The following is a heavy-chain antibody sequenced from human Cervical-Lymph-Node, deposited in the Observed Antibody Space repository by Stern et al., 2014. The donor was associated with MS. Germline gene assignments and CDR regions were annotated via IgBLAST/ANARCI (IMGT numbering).Heavy chain of an antibody. J-gene: IGHJ4*02. CDR2: ISYDETYK. D-gene: IGHD3-22*01. Sequence: VQLVESGGGVVQPGRSLRLSCAASGFTFSSHAMHWVRQAPGKGLEWVAIISYDETYKSYADSVKGRFTVSRDSSKNTVYLQMNSLRVEDTAVYYCAREGDLDWQYYYDSTGYHLDYWGQGTLVTVSS. CDR3: AREGDLDWQYYYDSTGYHLDY. CDR1: GFTFSSHA. V-gene: IGHV3-30*04.